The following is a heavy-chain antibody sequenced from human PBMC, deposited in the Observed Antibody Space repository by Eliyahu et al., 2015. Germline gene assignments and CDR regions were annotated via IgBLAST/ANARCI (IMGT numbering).Heavy chain of an antibody. CDR1: GFTFXSYS. CDR2: ISSSSSYI. D-gene: IGHD4-23*01. V-gene: IGHV3-21*01. J-gene: IGHJ4*02. Sequence: EVQLVESGGGLVKPGGSLRLSCAASGFTFXSYSRNGVRQAPGKGLEWVSSISSSSSYIYYADSVKGRFTISRDNAKNSLYLQMNSLRADDTAVYYCARAEGYGGNLDGGGFDYWGQGTLVTVSS. CDR3: ARAEGYGGNLDGGGFDY.